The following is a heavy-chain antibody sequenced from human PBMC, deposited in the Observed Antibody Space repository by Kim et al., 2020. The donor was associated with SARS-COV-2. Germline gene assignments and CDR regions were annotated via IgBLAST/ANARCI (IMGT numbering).Heavy chain of an antibody. D-gene: IGHD3-3*01. V-gene: IGHV3-30*01. Sequence: GRITISRDNSKNTLYLQMNTLTAEDTAVYYCARGAFGVKLSYGLPRGAFDVWGQGTVVTVSS. CDR3: ARGAFGVKLSYGLPRGAFDV. J-gene: IGHJ3*01.